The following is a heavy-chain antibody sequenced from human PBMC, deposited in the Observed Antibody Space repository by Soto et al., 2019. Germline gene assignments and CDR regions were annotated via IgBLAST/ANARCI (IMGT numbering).Heavy chain of an antibody. Sequence: TLSLTCAVYGGSFSGYYWSWIRQPPGKGLEWIGEINHSGSTNYNPSLKSRVTISVDTSKNQFSLKLSSVTAADTAVYYCARGPRYYYGSGSYYNVYYYYGMDVWGQGTTVTVSS. CDR2: INHSGST. V-gene: IGHV4-34*01. D-gene: IGHD3-10*01. J-gene: IGHJ6*02. CDR1: GGSFSGYY. CDR3: ARGPRYYYGSGSYYNVYYYYGMDV.